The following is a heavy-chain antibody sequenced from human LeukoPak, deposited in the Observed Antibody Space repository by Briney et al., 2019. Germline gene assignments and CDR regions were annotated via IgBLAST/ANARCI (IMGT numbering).Heavy chain of an antibody. CDR2: IWYDGSDK. V-gene: IGHV3-33*01. CDR3: ATDQGIF. Sequence: AGGSLRLSCAASGFTFSSYGMHWVHQAPGKGPEWVAVIWYDGSDKYYADSVKGRFTISRDNSKNTLYLQMNSLRAEDTAVYYCATDQGIFWGQGTLVTVSS. J-gene: IGHJ4*02. CDR1: GFTFSSYG.